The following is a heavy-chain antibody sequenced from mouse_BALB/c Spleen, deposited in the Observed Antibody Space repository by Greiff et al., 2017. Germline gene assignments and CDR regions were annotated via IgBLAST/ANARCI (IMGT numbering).Heavy chain of an antibody. V-gene: IGHV5-9-4*01. CDR1: GFTFSSYA. CDR2: ISSGGSYT. J-gene: IGHJ4*01. CDR3: ERDQHYYGRHAMDY. D-gene: IGHD1-1*01. Sequence: EVKLVESGGGLVKPGGSLKLSCAASGFTFSSYAMSWVRQSPEKRLEWVAEISSGGSYTYYPDTVTGRFTISRDNAKNTLYLEMSSLRSEDTAMYYCERDQHYYGRHAMDYWGQGTSGTVSS.